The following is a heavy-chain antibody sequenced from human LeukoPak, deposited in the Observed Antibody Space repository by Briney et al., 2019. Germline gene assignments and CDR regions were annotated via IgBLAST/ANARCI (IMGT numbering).Heavy chain of an antibody. J-gene: IGHJ5*02. Sequence: GGSLRLSCAASGFTFSSYAMSWVRQAPGKGLEWVSAISSSGGSTYYADSVKGRFTISRDNSKNTLYLQMNSLRAEDTAVYYCAKDRGFDWDSGSSFDPWGQGTLVTVSS. CDR2: ISSSGGST. D-gene: IGHD1-26*01. CDR1: GFTFSSYA. CDR3: AKDRGFDWDSGSSFDP. V-gene: IGHV3-23*01.